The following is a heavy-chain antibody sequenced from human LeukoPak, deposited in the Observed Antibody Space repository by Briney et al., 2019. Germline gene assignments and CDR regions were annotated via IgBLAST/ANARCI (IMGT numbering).Heavy chain of an antibody. D-gene: IGHD6-13*01. J-gene: IGHJ4*02. Sequence: PEGSLRLSCAASGFTFSSYAMHWVRQAPGKGLEWVAVISYDGSNKYYADSVKGRFTISRDNSKNTLYLQMNSLRAEDTAVYYCARDRRSWYDIWGQGTLVTVSS. V-gene: IGHV3-30-3*01. CDR3: ARDRRSWYDI. CDR2: ISYDGSNK. CDR1: GFTFSSYA.